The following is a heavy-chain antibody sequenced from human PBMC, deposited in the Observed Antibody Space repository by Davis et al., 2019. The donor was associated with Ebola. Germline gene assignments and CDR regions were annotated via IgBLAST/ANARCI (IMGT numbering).Heavy chain of an antibody. D-gene: IGHD5-12*01. CDR1: GYTFTNYY. Sequence: ASVKVSCKASGYTFTNYYMHWVRQAPGQGLAWMGMINPNDGRAIYAQKFQGRVTVTRDTSTTTVYMDLSSLRSEDTALYYCTTPGGQDSGYDVFDIWGQGTMVTVSS. J-gene: IGHJ3*02. CDR2: INPNDGRA. V-gene: IGHV1-46*03. CDR3: TTPGGQDSGYDVFDI.